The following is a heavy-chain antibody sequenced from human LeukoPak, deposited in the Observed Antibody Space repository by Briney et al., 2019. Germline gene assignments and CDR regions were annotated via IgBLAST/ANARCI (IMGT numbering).Heavy chain of an antibody. CDR1: GYSFTSYW. CDR2: IDPSDSYT. J-gene: IGHJ4*02. Sequence: GESLQISCQGYGYSFTSYWISWVRQMPGKGLEWMGRIDPSDSYTNYSPSFQGHVTISADKSISTAYLQWSSLKASDTAMYYCARNPLEYSSSWYRDYWGQGTLVTVSS. D-gene: IGHD6-13*01. CDR3: ARNPLEYSSSWYRDY. V-gene: IGHV5-10-1*01.